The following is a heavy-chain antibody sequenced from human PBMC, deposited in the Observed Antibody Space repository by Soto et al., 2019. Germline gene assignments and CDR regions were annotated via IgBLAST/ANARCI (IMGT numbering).Heavy chain of an antibody. Sequence: SETLSLTCAVYGGSFSGYYWSWIRQPPGKGLEWIGEINHSGSTNYNPSLKSRVTISVDTSKNQCSLKLSSVTAADTAVYYCARAYGYCSSTSCLVYYFDYWGQGTLVTVSS. CDR1: GGSFSGYY. CDR2: INHSGST. D-gene: IGHD2-2*03. V-gene: IGHV4-34*01. J-gene: IGHJ4*02. CDR3: ARAYGYCSSTSCLVYYFDY.